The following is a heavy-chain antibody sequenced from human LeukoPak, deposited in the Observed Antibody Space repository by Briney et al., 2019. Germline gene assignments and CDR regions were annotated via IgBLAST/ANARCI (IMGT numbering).Heavy chain of an antibody. V-gene: IGHV3-74*01. Sequence: GGSLRLSCTASGFSFSGHWMHWARQLPGKGLVWVSRISPTGSTTSYADSVKGRFTVSRDNAKNTLYLQVNNLRADDTAVYYCARGPNSNWSGLDFWGQGTLLTVSS. CDR3: ARGPNSNWSGLDF. CDR2: ISPTGSTT. D-gene: IGHD6-6*01. CDR1: GFSFSGHW. J-gene: IGHJ4*02.